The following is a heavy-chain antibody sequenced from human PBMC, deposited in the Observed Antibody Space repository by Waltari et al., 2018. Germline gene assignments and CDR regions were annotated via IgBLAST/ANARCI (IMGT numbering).Heavy chain of an antibody. J-gene: IGHJ4*02. CDR3: ARIRVGGGRRADY. CDR1: GGSISSSNW. D-gene: IGHD3-10*01. Sequence: QVQLQESGPGLVKPSGTLSLTCAVSGGSISSSNWWSWVRQPPGKGLEWIGEIYHSGSTNNNPSPKSRVTISVDKSRNQFSLKLSSGTAAATAVYYCARIRVGGGRRADYWGQGTLVTVSS. CDR2: IYHSGST. V-gene: IGHV4-4*02.